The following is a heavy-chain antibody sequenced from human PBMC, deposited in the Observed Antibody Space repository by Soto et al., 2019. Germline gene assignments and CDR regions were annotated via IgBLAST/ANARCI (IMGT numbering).Heavy chain of an antibody. Sequence: EVQLVESGGGLVQPGGSLRLSCAASGFTFSSYEMNWVRQAPGKGLEWVSYISSSGSTIYYADSVKGRFTISRDNAKNSLYLQMNSLRAEDTAVYYCAREMATTIRPYYFDYWGQGTLVTVSS. CDR1: GFTFSSYE. CDR2: ISSSGSTI. J-gene: IGHJ4*02. V-gene: IGHV3-48*03. CDR3: AREMATTIRPYYFDY. D-gene: IGHD1-26*01.